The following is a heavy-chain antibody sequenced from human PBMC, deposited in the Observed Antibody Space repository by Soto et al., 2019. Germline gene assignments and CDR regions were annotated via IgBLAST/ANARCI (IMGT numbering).Heavy chain of an antibody. D-gene: IGHD3-22*01. CDR1: GGTFRSYS. CDR3: ARPDEGGYSSNHHYYYALDV. J-gene: IGHJ6*02. CDR2: IIPIFDIT. V-gene: IGHV1-69*01. Sequence: QVQLVQSGAEVKKPGSSVKVSCKASGGTFRSYSISWVRQAPGQGVEWMGGIIPIFDITNYAQKFQGRVTITADVSTSTAYMALSSLGSDDTAVYYCARPDEGGYSSNHHYYYALDVWGQGTTVTV.